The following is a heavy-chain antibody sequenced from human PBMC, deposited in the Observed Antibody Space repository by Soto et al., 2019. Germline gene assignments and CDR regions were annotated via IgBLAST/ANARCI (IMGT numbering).Heavy chain of an antibody. D-gene: IGHD3-3*01. CDR3: RSFWRRYYYYYGMDV. Sequence: PSETLSLTCAVSGGSISSSNWWSWVRQPPGKGLEWIGEIYHSGSTNYNPSLKSRVTISVDKSKNQFSLKLSSVTAADTAVYYCRSFWRRYYYYYGMDVWGQGTKVTVSS. CDR1: GGSISSSNW. V-gene: IGHV4-4*02. CDR2: IYHSGST. J-gene: IGHJ6*02.